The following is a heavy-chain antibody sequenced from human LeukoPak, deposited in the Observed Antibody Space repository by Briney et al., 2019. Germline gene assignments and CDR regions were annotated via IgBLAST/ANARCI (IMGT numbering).Heavy chain of an antibody. D-gene: IGHD5-12*01. CDR2: ISSSSSTI. J-gene: IGHJ4*02. Sequence: GGSLRLSCAASGFTFSSYSMNWVRQAPGKGLEWVSYISSSSSTIYYADSVKGRFTISRDNAKNLLYLQMNSLRAEDTAVYYCARDQGYSGYDLDYWGQGTLVTVSS. CDR3: ARDQGYSGYDLDY. V-gene: IGHV3-48*01. CDR1: GFTFSSYS.